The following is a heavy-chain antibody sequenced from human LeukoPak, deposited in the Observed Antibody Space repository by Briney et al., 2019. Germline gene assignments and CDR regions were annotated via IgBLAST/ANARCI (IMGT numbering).Heavy chain of an antibody. CDR3: AIHYYYYDSSGHFDY. D-gene: IGHD3-22*01. CDR2: IIPIFGTA. Sequence: SVKVSCKASGGTFSSYAISWVRQAPGQGLEWMGRIIPIFGTANYAQKFQGRVTITTDESTSTAYMELSSLRSEDTAVYYCAIHYYYYDSSGHFDYWGQGTLVTVSS. J-gene: IGHJ4*02. CDR1: GGTFSSYA. V-gene: IGHV1-69*05.